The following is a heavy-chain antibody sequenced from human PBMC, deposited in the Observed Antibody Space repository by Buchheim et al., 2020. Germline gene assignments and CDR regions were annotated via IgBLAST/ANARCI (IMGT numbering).Heavy chain of an antibody. CDR1: GFTFSSYA. J-gene: IGHJ6*02. V-gene: IGHV3-30-3*01. D-gene: IGHD2-2*01. Sequence: QVQLVESGGGVVQPGRSLRLSCAASGFTFSSYAMHWVRQAPDKGLEWVAVISYDGSNKYYADSVKGRFTISRDDSKNTLYLQMNSLRAEDTAVYYCARGKYCSSTSCYGGLYYYYGMDVWGQGTT. CDR3: ARGKYCSSTSCYGGLYYYYGMDV. CDR2: ISYDGSNK.